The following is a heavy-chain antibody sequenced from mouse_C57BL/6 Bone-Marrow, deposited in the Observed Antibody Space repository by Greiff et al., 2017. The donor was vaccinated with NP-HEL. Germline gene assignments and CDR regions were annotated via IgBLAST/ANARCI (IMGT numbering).Heavy chain of an antibody. CDR3: ASITTVVAPAY. J-gene: IGHJ3*01. CDR1: GFTFSSYG. V-gene: IGHV5-6*01. CDR2: ISSGGSYT. D-gene: IGHD1-1*01. Sequence: EVKLVESGGDLVKPGGSLKLSCAASGFTFSSYGMSWVRQTPDKRLEWVATISSGGSYTYYPDSVKGRFTISRDNAKNTLYLQMSSLKAEDTAMYYCASITTVVAPAYWGQGTLVTVSA.